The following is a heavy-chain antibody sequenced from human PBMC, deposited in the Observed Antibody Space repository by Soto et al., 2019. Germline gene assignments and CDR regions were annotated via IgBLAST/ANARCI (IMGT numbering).Heavy chain of an antibody. J-gene: IGHJ5*02. D-gene: IGHD3-22*01. CDR1: GFTFSSYA. V-gene: IGHV3-30-3*01. Sequence: GGSLRLSCAASGFTFSSYAMHWVRQAPGKGLEWVAVISYDGSNKYYADSVKGRFTISRDNSKNTLYLQMNSLRAEDTAVYYCARELDGYDSSGYYNWFDPWGQGTLVTVSS. CDR3: ARELDGYDSSGYYNWFDP. CDR2: ISYDGSNK.